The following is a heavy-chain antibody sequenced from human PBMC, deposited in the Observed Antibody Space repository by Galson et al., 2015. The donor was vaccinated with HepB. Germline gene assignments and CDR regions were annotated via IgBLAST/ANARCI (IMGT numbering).Heavy chain of an antibody. J-gene: IGHJ3*02. Sequence: SLRLSCAASGFTFSSYAMHWVRQAPGKGLEWVAVISYDGSNKYYADSVKGRFTISRDNSKNTLYLQMNSLRAEDTAVYYCARDEAVGASTAGEAFDIWGQGTMVTVSS. CDR1: GFTFSSYA. V-gene: IGHV3-30*04. CDR2: ISYDGSNK. CDR3: ARDEAVGASTAGEAFDI. D-gene: IGHD1-26*01.